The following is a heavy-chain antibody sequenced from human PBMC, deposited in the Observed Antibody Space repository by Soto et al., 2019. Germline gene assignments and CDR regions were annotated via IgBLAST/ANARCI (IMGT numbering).Heavy chain of an antibody. V-gene: IGHV1-69*06. CDR2: VIPLYGTP. D-gene: IGHD3-3*01. Sequence: QVQLVQSGAEVKKPGSSVRVSCKASGGTFNTYAISWVRQAPGQGLEWMGGVIPLYGTPNYAQKFQGRVTITADKSTSTGYMELSSLTSEDTAVYYWARPFLEWLYDAFHIWGHGTTVTVAS. CDR1: GGTFNTYA. J-gene: IGHJ3*02. CDR3: ARPFLEWLYDAFHI.